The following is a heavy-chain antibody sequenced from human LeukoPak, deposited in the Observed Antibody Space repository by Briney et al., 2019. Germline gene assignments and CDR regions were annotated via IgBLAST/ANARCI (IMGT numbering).Heavy chain of an antibody. D-gene: IGHD6-19*01. J-gene: IGHJ4*02. CDR1: GFTFGNYA. CDR2: ISCDGGST. CDR3: AKDKGSSGWWVYFDY. Sequence: GGSLSLSCAASGFTFGNYAMHWVRRPPPKGLEWVSIISCDGGSTYYAASVKSRFTISRDNSKNSLYLQMTSLRAEDTASYSCAKDKGSSGWWVYFDYWGQGTLVTVSS. V-gene: IGHV3-43D*03.